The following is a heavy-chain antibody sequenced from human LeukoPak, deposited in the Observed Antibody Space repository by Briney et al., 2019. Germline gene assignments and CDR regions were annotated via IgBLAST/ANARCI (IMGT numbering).Heavy chain of an antibody. Sequence: GGSLRLSCAASGFTLSSYAMSWVRQAPGKGLEWVSAISGSGGSTYYADSVKGRFTISRDNSKDTLYLQMQRLRAEDTAVYYCAKLGLGLLWFGELPTEFDYWGQGTLVTVSS. CDR3: AKLGLGLLWFGELPTEFDY. J-gene: IGHJ4*02. CDR2: ISGSGGST. CDR1: GFTLSSYA. D-gene: IGHD3-10*01. V-gene: IGHV3-23*01.